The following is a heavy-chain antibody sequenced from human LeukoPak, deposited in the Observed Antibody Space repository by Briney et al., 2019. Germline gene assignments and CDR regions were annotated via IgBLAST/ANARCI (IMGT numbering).Heavy chain of an antibody. J-gene: IGHJ3*02. D-gene: IGHD1-1*01. CDR1: EYPFSGYY. CDR2: LNPNSGDT. Sequence: AASVKVSCKASEYPFSGYYLHWVRQAPGQGLEWMGWLNPNSGDTHGAQKFQGRVTMTRDTSINTAYMELSSLTSDDTATYYCVTDPTTGTIRWGAFDIWGQGTMVTVFS. V-gene: IGHV1-2*02. CDR3: VTDPTTGTIRWGAFDI.